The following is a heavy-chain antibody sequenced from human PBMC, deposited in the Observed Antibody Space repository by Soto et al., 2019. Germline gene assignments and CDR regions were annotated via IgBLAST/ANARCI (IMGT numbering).Heavy chain of an antibody. CDR2: IKEDGSED. D-gene: IGHD3-10*01. CDR1: GFSFARNW. V-gene: IGHV3-7*01. CDR3: ARDGEGYPF. J-gene: IGHJ4*02. Sequence: EVQLVESGGGLVQPGGSLRLSCAASGFSFARNWMSWVRQAPGKALEWVANIKEDGSEDYYADSVKGRLTISRDNAKNSLYLQMNSLRVEDTAVYYCARDGEGYPFWGQGTLVTVSS.